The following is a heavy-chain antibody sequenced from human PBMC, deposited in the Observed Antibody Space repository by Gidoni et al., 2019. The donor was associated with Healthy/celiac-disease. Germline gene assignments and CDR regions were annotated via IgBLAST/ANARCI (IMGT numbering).Heavy chain of an antibody. CDR1: GYSISSGYY. J-gene: IGHJ4*02. CDR2: IYHSGST. V-gene: IGHV4-38-2*02. CDR3: AREDTVRCFDY. Sequence: QVQLQESGPGLVKPSETLSLTCTVSGYSISSGYYWGWIRRPPGKGLEWIGSIYHSGSTYYNPSLKSRVTISVDTSKNQFSLKLSSVTAADTAVYYCAREDTVRCFDYWGQGTLVTVSS. D-gene: IGHD4-17*01.